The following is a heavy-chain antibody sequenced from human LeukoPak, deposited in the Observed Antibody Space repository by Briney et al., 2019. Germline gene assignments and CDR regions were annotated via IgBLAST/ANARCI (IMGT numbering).Heavy chain of an antibody. CDR1: GITFSRFW. Sequence: GGSLRLSCAASGITFSRFWMSWVRQAPGKGLQWVANKNQDGSEKHYVDSVKGRFTISRDNAENSLYLQMNSLRAEDTAVYYCARESDRNFDYWGQGTLVTVSS. CDR2: KNQDGSEK. V-gene: IGHV3-7*03. J-gene: IGHJ4*02. CDR3: ARESDRNFDY.